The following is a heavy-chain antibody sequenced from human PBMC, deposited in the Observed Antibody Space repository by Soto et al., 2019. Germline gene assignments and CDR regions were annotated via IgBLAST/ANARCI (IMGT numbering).Heavy chain of an antibody. CDR3: ARDNPDPNSSSCYLFDY. CDR2: ISSSSSTI. V-gene: IGHV3-48*02. J-gene: IGHJ4*02. Sequence: EVQLVESGGGLVQPGGSLRLSCAASGFTFSSYSMNWVRQAPGKGLEWVSYISSSSSTIYYADSVKGRFTISRDNAKNSLYLRMNSLRDEDTAVYYCARDNPDPNSSSCYLFDYWGQGTLVTVSS. CDR1: GFTFSSYS. D-gene: IGHD6-13*01.